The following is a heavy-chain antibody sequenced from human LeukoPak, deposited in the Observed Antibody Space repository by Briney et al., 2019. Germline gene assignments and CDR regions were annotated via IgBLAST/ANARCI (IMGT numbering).Heavy chain of an antibody. V-gene: IGHV1-69*13. J-gene: IGHJ5*02. CDR1: GGTSSSYA. CDR2: IIPIFGTA. D-gene: IGHD6-19*01. CDR3: ARDGGQWPTYNWFDP. Sequence: SVKVSCKASGGTSSSYAISWVRQAPGQGLEWMGGIIPIFGTANYAQKFQGRVTITADESTSTAYMELSSLRSEDTAVYYCARDGGQWPTYNWFDPWGQGTLVTVSS.